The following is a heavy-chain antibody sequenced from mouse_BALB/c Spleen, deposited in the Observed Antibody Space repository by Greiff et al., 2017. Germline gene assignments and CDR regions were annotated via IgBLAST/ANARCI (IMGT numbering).Heavy chain of an antibody. Sequence: DVKLVESGGGLVKPGGSLKLSCAASGFTFSSYAMSWVRQTPEKRLEWVASISSGGSTYYPDSVKGRFTISRDNARNILYLQMSSLRSEDTAMYYCARAAYCNGDYYAMDYWGQGTSVTVSS. CDR2: ISSGGST. V-gene: IGHV5-6-5*01. CDR1: GFTFSSYA. J-gene: IGHJ4*01. CDR3: ARAAYCNGDYYAMDY. D-gene: IGHD1-1*01.